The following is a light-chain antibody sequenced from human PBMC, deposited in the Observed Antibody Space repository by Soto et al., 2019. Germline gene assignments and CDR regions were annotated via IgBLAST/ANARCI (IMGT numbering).Light chain of an antibody. CDR3: QQTYSTPRT. CDR1: QSISSY. J-gene: IGKJ1*01. CDR2: AAS. V-gene: IGKV1-39*01. Sequence: DIQMTQSPSSLSASVGDRVTITCRASQSISSYLNWYQQKPGKAPNFLIYAASSLQSGVPSRFSGSGSGTDFTLTISSLQPEDFATYYCQQTYSTPRTFGQGTKVEIK.